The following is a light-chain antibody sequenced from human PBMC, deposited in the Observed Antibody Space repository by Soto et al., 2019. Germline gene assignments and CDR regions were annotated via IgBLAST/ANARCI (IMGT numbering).Light chain of an antibody. J-gene: IGKJ4*01. CDR2: SAS. Sequence: IQMTQSPSSLSAFVGDSVTITVHASQMISTFLNWYHQKPGKAPKLLIYSASYLQSGVPSNFSGSGSGTDFTLSIVTLQPEDFGTYYCQQSYRLPLTFGGGTKVEI. V-gene: IGKV1-39*01. CDR1: QMISTF. CDR3: QQSYRLPLT.